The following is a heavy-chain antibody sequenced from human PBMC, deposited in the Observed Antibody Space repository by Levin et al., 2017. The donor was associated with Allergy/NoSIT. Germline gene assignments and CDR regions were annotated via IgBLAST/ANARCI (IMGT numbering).Heavy chain of an antibody. CDR3: ARSAAVAGTLDY. CDR1: GFTFSSYS. D-gene: IGHD6-19*01. Sequence: GGSLRLSCAASGFTFSSYSMDWVRQAPGKGLEWVSYISSSSRTIYYADSVKGRFTISRDNAKNSLYLQMSSLRAEDTAVYYCARSAAVAGTLDYWGQGTLVTVSS. V-gene: IGHV3-48*01. CDR2: ISSSSRTI. J-gene: IGHJ4*02.